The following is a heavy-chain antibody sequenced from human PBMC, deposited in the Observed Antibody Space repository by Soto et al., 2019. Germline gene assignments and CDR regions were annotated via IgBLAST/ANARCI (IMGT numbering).Heavy chain of an antibody. J-gene: IGHJ3*02. CDR3: ARETGVEMATSYAFDI. D-gene: IGHD5-12*01. V-gene: IGHV3-33*01. CDR2: IWYDGSNK. Sequence: GGSLRLSCAASGFTFSSYGMHWVRQAPGKGLEWVAVIWYDGSNKYYADSVKGRFTISRDNSKNTLYLQMNSLRAEDTAVYYCARETGVEMATSYAFDIWGQGTMVTVSS. CDR1: GFTFSSYG.